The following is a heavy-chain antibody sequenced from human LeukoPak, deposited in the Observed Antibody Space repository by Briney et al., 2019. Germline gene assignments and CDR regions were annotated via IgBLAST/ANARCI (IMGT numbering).Heavy chain of an antibody. CDR3: ARDESYWFDP. J-gene: IGHJ5*02. CDR2: IYYSGST. CDR1: GGSISSSSYY. D-gene: IGHD3-10*01. V-gene: IGHV4-61*01. Sequence: PSETLSLTCTVSGGSISSSSYYWSWIRQPPGKGLEWIGYIYYSGSTNYNPSLKSRVTISVDTSKNQFSLKLSSVTAADTAVYYCARDESYWFDPWGQGILVTVSS.